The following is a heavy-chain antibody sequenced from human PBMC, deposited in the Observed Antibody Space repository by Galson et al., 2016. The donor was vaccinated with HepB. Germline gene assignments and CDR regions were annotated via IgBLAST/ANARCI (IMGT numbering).Heavy chain of an antibody. CDR2: IYSGGDT. CDR3: ARKTDTAAPGDY. D-gene: IGHD5-18*01. CDR1: GFTVSWNY. Sequence: SLRLSCAASGFTVSWNYMSWVRQAPGKGLECVSVIYSGGDTYYAASVKGRFTISGDNSKNALYLQMNNLRAEDTAVYYCARKTDTAAPGDYWGQGTLVTVSS. J-gene: IGHJ4*02. V-gene: IGHV3-66*01.